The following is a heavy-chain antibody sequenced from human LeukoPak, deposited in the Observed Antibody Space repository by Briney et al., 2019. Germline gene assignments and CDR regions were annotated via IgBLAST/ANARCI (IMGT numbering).Heavy chain of an antibody. Sequence: GGSLRLSCAASGFTFSSYWMSWVRQAPGKGLEGVANIKQDGNERYYVDSVKGRFTISRDNAKNSLCLQMNSLGAEDTAVYYCARARDIVVVPAAIDYWGQGTLVTVSS. D-gene: IGHD2-2*01. CDR3: ARARDIVVVPAAIDY. CDR2: IKQDGNER. J-gene: IGHJ4*02. CDR1: GFTFSSYW. V-gene: IGHV3-7*01.